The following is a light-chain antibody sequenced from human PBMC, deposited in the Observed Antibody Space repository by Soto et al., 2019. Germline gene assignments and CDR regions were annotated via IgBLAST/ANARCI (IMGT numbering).Light chain of an antibody. V-gene: IGKV4-1*01. CDR3: QQYYSTPPT. CDR2: WAS. Sequence: DIVMTQSPDSLAVSLGERATINCKSSQSVLSTSNNERYLAWYQHKPGQPPKLLISWASTRESGVPDRFSGSGSGTDFTLTISSLQAEEVAVYYCQQYYSTPPTFGQGTKVEIK. CDR1: QSVLSTSNNERY. J-gene: IGKJ1*01.